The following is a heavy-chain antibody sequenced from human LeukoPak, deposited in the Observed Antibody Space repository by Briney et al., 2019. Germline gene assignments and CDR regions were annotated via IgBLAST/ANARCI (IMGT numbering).Heavy chain of an antibody. Sequence: GGSLRLSCAASGCTFSSYWMSWVRQAPGKGLEWVANIKQDGSEKYYVDSVKGRFTISRDNAKNSLYLQMNSLRAEDTAVYYCARDSEVGYSNYVFYYWGQGTLVTVSS. J-gene: IGHJ4*02. V-gene: IGHV3-7*01. CDR1: GCTFSSYW. CDR3: ARDSEVGYSNYVFYY. D-gene: IGHD4-11*01. CDR2: IKQDGSEK.